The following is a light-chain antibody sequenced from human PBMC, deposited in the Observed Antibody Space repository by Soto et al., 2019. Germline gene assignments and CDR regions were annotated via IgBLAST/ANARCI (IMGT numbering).Light chain of an antibody. V-gene: IGLV2-14*01. CDR2: DVS. Sequence: QSVLTQPASVSGSPGQSITISCTGTSSDVGGYNYVSWYQQHPGKAPRLMIYDVSNRPSGVPNRFSGSKSGNTASLTIFGLQTEDEADYHCSSYASSSTPVVFGGGTKVTVL. CDR1: SSDVGGYNY. CDR3: SSYASSSTPVV. J-gene: IGLJ2*01.